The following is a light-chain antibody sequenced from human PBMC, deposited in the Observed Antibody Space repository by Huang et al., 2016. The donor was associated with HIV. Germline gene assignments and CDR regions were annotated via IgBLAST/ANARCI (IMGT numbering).Light chain of an antibody. V-gene: IGKV3D-15*01. J-gene: IGKJ4*01. Sequence: EIVMTQSPATLSVSPGGGATLSCRASQNVRSNLAWYQQTPGQAPRLLIYDTSTRASGVPARLSGSGCGTEFTLTISGLQSEDFAVYYCQQYDNWPPGLTFGGGTKVEI. CDR3: QQYDNWPPGLT. CDR2: DTS. CDR1: QNVRSN.